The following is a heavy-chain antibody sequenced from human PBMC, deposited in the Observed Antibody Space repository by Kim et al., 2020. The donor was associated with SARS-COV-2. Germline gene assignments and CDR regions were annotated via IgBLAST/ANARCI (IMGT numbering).Heavy chain of an antibody. CDR3: AREDRDWGYGSGDAGGMDV. Sequence: SETLSLTCTVSGGSISSGGYYWSWIRQHPGKGLEWIGYIYYSGSTYYNPSLKSRVTISVDTSKNQFSLKLSSVTAADTAVYYCAREDRDWGYGSGDAGGMDVWGQGTTVTVSS. V-gene: IGHV4-31*03. D-gene: IGHD3-10*01. J-gene: IGHJ6*02. CDR2: IYYSGST. CDR1: GGSISSGGYY.